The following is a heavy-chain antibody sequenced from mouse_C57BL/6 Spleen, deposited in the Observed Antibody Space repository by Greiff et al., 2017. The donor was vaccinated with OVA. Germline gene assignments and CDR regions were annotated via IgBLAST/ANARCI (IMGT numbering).Heavy chain of an antibody. CDR2: ILPGSGST. V-gene: IGHV1-9*01. Sequence: QVQQKQSGAELMKPGASVKLSCKATGYTFTGYWIEWVKQRPGHGLEWIGEILPGSGSTNYNEKFKGKATFTADTSSNTAYMQLSSLTTEDSAIYYCASGAYGNYGYWGQGTTLTVSS. CDR1: GYTFTGYW. J-gene: IGHJ2*01. CDR3: ASGAYGNYGY. D-gene: IGHD2-1*01.